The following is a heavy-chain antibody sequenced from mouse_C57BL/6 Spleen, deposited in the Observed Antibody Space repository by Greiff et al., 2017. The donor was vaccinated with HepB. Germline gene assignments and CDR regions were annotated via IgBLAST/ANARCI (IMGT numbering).Heavy chain of an antibody. CDR2: ISSGSSTI. D-gene: IGHD1-1*01. V-gene: IGHV5-17*01. CDR3: ARLGGSSYVDY. CDR1: GFTFSDYG. Sequence: EVKLVESGGGLVKPGGSLKLSCAASGFTFSDYGMHWVRQAPEKGLEWVAYISSGSSTIYYADTVKGRFTISRVNAKNTLFLQMTSLRSDDTAMYYCARLGGSSYVDYWGQGDSVNVAS. J-gene: IGHJ4*01.